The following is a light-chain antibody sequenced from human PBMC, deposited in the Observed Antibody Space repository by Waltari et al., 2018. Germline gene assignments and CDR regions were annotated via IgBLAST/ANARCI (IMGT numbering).Light chain of an antibody. CDR1: SSDVGGYKH. CDR2: DVS. J-gene: IGLJ3*02. V-gene: IGLV2-14*01. CDR3: CSFTSRSTWV. Sequence: QSALTHPASVSGSPGQSIPIPCTGTSSDVGGYKHVSWYQQHPGKVPKLLIFDVSNRPSGVSNRFSGSKSGNTASLTISGLQAEDESDYYCCSFTSRSTWVFGGGTKLTVL.